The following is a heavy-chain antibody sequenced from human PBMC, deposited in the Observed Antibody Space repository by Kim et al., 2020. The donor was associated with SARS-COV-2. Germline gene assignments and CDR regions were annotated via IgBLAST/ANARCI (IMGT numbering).Heavy chain of an antibody. CDR2: INHSGST. D-gene: IGHD2-2*03. J-gene: IGHJ6*03. Sequence: SETLSLTCAVYGGSFSGYYWSWIRQPPGKGLEWIGEINHSGSTNYNPSLKSRVTISVDTSKNQFSLKLSSVTAADTAVYYCARGCGKKGVGIVVVPAAIHEYYYYMYVWGKGTTVTVSS. V-gene: IGHV4-34*01. CDR1: GGSFSGYY. CDR3: ARGCGKKGVGIVVVPAAIHEYYYYMYV.